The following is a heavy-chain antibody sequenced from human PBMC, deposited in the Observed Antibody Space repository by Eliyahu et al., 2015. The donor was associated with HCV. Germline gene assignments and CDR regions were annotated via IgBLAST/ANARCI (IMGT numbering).Heavy chain of an antibody. CDR3: ARDQSGSGSLYFDH. D-gene: IGHD3-10*01. CDR1: XGSIXXGNYY. Sequence: QLQLQESGPGLVKPSQTLSLTCTXXXGSIXXGNYYWSWIRQYPGKGLEWIGYIHYSGSTSLSPSLKSRVTISVDTSKNQFSLKLSSVTAADTAVYYCARDQSGSGSLYFDHWGQGTLVTVSS. CDR2: IHYSGST. J-gene: IGHJ4*02. V-gene: IGHV4-31*03.